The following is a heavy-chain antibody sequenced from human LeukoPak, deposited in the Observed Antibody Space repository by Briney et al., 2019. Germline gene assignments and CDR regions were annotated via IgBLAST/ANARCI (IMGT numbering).Heavy chain of an antibody. CDR2: IIPIFGTA. Sequence: SVKVSCKASGGTFSSYAISWVRQAPGQGLEWMGGIIPIFGTADYAQNFQGRVTMTTDTSTSTAFMELRSLRSDDTSVYYCARDLFRCSSTSCYDGRFDYWGQGTLVTVSS. J-gene: IGHJ4*02. V-gene: IGHV1-69*05. CDR1: GGTFSSYA. CDR3: ARDLFRCSSTSCYDGRFDY. D-gene: IGHD2-2*01.